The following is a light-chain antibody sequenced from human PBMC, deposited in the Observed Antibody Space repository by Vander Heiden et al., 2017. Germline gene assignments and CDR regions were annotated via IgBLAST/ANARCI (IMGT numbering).Light chain of an antibody. V-gene: IGLV8-61*01. J-gene: IGLJ3*02. CDR2: STN. Sequence: QTVVTQEPSFSVSPGGTVTLTCGLSSGSVSTSYYPSWYQQTPGQAPRTRSYSTNTRSSGVPDRFSGSILGNKDALTITGAQADDEAYYYCVQSMGSGIGGFGGGTKLTVL. CDR1: SGSVSTSYY. CDR3: VQSMGSGIGG.